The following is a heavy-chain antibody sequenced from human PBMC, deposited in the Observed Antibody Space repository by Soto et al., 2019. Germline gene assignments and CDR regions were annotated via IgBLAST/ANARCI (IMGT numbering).Heavy chain of an antibody. CDR2: INSDGSTT. D-gene: IGHD1-26*01. Sequence: EVQLVESGGGLVQPGGSLRLSCAGSGFNFSNYWMHWVRQAPGKGLVWVSRINSDGSTTTYADSVKGRFTVSRDNAKNTIYLQMTSLRAEDTAVYYCVRGVVGADAYWGQGTLVTVSS. V-gene: IGHV3-74*01. CDR1: GFNFSNYW. CDR3: VRGVVGADAY. J-gene: IGHJ4*02.